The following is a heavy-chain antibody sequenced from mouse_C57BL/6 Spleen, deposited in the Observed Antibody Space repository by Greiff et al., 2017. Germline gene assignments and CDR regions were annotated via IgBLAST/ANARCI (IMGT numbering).Heavy chain of an antibody. CDR1: GFSLSTFGMG. Sequence: QVTLKESGPGILQPSQTLSLTCSFSGFSLSTFGMGVGWIRQPSGKGLEWLAHIWWDDDKYYNPALKSRLTISKDTSKNQVFLKIAHVDTADTATYYCARIAGDYYGSSTWFAYWGQGTLVTVSA. CDR2: IWWDDDK. CDR3: ARIAGDYYGSSTWFAY. V-gene: IGHV8-8*01. J-gene: IGHJ3*01. D-gene: IGHD1-1*01.